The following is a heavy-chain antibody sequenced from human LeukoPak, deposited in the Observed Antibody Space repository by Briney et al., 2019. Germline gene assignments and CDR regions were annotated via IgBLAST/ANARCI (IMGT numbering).Heavy chain of an antibody. CDR2: ISSGSHYM. J-gene: IGHJ4*02. CDR1: GFTFSSHA. V-gene: IGHV3-21*01. D-gene: IGHD5-12*01. CDR3: ARDGFSGYNNLGFDY. Sequence: GGSLRLSCAASGFTFSSHAMNWVRQAPGKGLEWVSSISSGSHYMYYTDSVEGRFTISRDNAKNSLYLQMDSLRVEDTAVYYCARDGFSGYNNLGFDYWGQGTLVTVSS.